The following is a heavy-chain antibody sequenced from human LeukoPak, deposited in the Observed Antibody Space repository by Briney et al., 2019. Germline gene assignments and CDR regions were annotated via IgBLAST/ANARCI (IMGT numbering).Heavy chain of an antibody. CDR1: GVSISSSSYY. D-gene: IGHD3-3*01. J-gene: IGHJ4*02. Sequence: KPSEALSLTCTVSGVSISSSSYYWGWIRQPPGKGLEWIGSIYHSGSTYYNPSLKSRVTISVDTSKNQFSLKLSSVTAADTAVYYCARVSFLEWFLDYWGQGTLVTVSS. CDR2: IYHSGST. V-gene: IGHV4-39*07. CDR3: ARVSFLEWFLDY.